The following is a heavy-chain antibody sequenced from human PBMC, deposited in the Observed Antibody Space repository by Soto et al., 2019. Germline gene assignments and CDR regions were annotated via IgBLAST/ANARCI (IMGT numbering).Heavy chain of an antibody. CDR3: AKDELGYYDILTGYPTLDY. CDR1: GFTFSSYG. J-gene: IGHJ4*02. V-gene: IGHV3-30*18. CDR2: ISYDGSNK. Sequence: GGSLRLSCASSGFTFSSYGMHWVRQAPGKGLEWVAVISYDGSNKYYADSVKGRFTISRDNSKNTLYLQMNSLRAEDTAVYYCAKDELGYYDILTGYPTLDYWGQGTLVTVSS. D-gene: IGHD3-9*01.